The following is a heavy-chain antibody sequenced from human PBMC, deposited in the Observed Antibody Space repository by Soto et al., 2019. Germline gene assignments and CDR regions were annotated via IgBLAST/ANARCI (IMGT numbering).Heavy chain of an antibody. CDR2: IYHSGST. J-gene: IGHJ4*02. D-gene: IGHD3-22*01. Sequence: PSETLSLTCAVSGGSISSGGYSWSWIRQPPGKGLEWIGYIYHSGSTYYNPSLKSRVTISVDRSKNQFSLKLSSVTAADTAVYYCARGVYYYDSSGYPEPFDYWGQGTLVTVS. CDR3: ARGVYYYDSSGYPEPFDY. CDR1: GGSISSGGYS. V-gene: IGHV4-30-2*01.